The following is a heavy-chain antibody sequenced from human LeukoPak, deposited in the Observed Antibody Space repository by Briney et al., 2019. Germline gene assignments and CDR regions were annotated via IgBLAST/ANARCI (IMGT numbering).Heavy chain of an antibody. CDR2: IYSGGST. D-gene: IGHD3-22*01. Sequence: GGSLRLSCAASGFTFSSYGMHWVRQAPGKGLEWVSVIYSGGSTYYADSVKGRFTISRDNSKNTLYLQMNSLRAEDTAVYYCARGGYYYDSSGSHSSAFDIWGQGTMVTVSS. CDR3: ARGGYYYDSSGSHSSAFDI. V-gene: IGHV3-53*01. J-gene: IGHJ3*02. CDR1: GFTFSSYG.